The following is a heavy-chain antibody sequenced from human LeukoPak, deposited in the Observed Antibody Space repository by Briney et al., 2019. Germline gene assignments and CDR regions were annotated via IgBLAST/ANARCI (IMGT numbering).Heavy chain of an antibody. J-gene: IGHJ4*02. CDR1: GYTFTSYD. CDR3: ARAGGYCGRISCPYYFDY. Sequence: ASVKVSCKASGYTFTSYDINWVRQATGQGLEWMGWMNPNSGNTGYAQKFQGRVTMTRNTSTSTAYMELSSLRSEDTAVYYCARAGGYCGRISCPYYFDYWGQGSLVAVSS. D-gene: IGHD2-15*01. V-gene: IGHV1-8*01. CDR2: MNPNSGNT.